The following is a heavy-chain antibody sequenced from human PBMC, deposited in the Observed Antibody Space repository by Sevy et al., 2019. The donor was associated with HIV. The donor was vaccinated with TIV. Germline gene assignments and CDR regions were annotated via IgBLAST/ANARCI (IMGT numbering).Heavy chain of an antibody. V-gene: IGHV3-23*01. CDR2: ISGSGGST. CDR3: AKGPPMVRGVIIEYFKH. D-gene: IGHD3-10*01. Sequence: GGSLRLSCAASGFTFSSYAMSWVRQAPGKGLEWVSAISGSGGSTYYADSLKGRFTISRDNSKNTLYLQMNSLRAEDTAVYYCAKGPPMVRGVIIEYFKHWGQGTLVTVSS. CDR1: GFTFSSYA. J-gene: IGHJ1*01.